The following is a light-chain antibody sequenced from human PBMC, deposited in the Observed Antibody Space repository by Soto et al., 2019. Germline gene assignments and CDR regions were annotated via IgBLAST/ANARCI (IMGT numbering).Light chain of an antibody. CDR1: QSVGSD. Sequence: EIVMTQSPATLSVSPGERATLSCRASQSVGSDLAWYQQKPGQAPRLVIYDIFTRATGVPARFSGSGSETDFTLTISSLEPEDFAVYYCQHRMNLPLTFGQGTRLEIK. CDR2: DIF. CDR3: QHRMNLPLT. J-gene: IGKJ5*01. V-gene: IGKV3-11*01.